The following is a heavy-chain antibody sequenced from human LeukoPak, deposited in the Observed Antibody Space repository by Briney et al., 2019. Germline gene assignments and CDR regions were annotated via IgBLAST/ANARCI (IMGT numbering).Heavy chain of an antibody. Sequence: GGSLRLSCAASGFTFSSYAMHWVRQAPGKGLEWVAVISYEGSNKYYADSVKGRFTISRDNSKNTLYLQMNSLRAEDTAVYYCARDRMRLIAAAAGYTDYWGQGTLVTVSS. CDR2: ISYEGSNK. J-gene: IGHJ4*02. CDR1: GFTFSSYA. CDR3: ARDRMRLIAAAAGYTDY. V-gene: IGHV3-30*04. D-gene: IGHD6-13*01.